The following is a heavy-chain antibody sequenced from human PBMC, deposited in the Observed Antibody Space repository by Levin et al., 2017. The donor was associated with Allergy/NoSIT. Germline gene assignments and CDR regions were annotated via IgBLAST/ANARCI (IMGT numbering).Heavy chain of an antibody. J-gene: IGHJ6*02. D-gene: IGHD6-13*01. V-gene: IGHV3-21*01. CDR1: GFTFSSYS. CDR2: ISSSSSYI. Sequence: SCAASGFTFSSYSMNWVRQAPGKGLEWVSSISSSSSYIYYADSVKGRFTISRDNAKNSLYLQMNSLRAEDTAVYYCASYADSSSWYYYYYGMDVWGQGTTVTVSS. CDR3: ASYADSSSWYYYYYGMDV.